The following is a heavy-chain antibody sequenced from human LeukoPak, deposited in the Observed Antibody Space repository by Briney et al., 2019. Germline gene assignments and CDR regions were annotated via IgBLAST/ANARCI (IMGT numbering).Heavy chain of an antibody. CDR1: GGSFSGNY. CDR2: INHSGST. D-gene: IGHD6-19*01. V-gene: IGHV4-34*01. J-gene: IGHJ3*02. CDR3: AKDSSGWQKAFDI. Sequence: SETLSLTCAVYGGSFSGNYWSWIRQSPGKGLEWIGEINHSGSTNYNPSLKSRVTISVDTSKNQFSLKLSSVTAADTAVYYCAKDSSGWQKAFDIWGQGTMVTVSS.